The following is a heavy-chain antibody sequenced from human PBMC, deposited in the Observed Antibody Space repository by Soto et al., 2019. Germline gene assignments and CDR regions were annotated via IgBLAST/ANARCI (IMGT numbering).Heavy chain of an antibody. CDR2: IYHSGST. Sequence: QVQLQESGPGLVKPSGTLSLTCAVSGGSISSSNWWSWVRQPPGKGLEWIGEIYHSGSTNYNPSLRSRVTISVDKSKNQFSLKLSSVTAADTAVYYCAGSIAARQNYYYYGMDVWGQGTTVTVSS. CDR1: GGSISSSNW. V-gene: IGHV4-4*02. D-gene: IGHD6-6*01. J-gene: IGHJ6*02. CDR3: AGSIAARQNYYYYGMDV.